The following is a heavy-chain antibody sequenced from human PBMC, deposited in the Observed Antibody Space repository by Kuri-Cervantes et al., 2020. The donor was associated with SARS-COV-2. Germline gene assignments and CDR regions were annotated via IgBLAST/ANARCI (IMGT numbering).Heavy chain of an antibody. D-gene: IGHD6-13*01. CDR2: ISSSSSYI. V-gene: IGHV3-11*06. CDR1: GFTFSDYY. CDR3: ARDGGYSSSWYGFSEYYFDY. Sequence: GGSLRLSCAASGFTFSDYYMSWIRQAPGKGLEWVSSISSSSSYIYYADSVKGRFTISRDNAKNSLYLQMNSLRAEDTAVYYCARDGGYSSSWYGFSEYYFDYWGQGTLVIVSS. J-gene: IGHJ4*02.